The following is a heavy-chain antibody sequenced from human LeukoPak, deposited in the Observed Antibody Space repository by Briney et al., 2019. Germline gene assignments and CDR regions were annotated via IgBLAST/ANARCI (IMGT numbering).Heavy chain of an antibody. D-gene: IGHD3-3*01. V-gene: IGHV3-21*01. CDR2: ISDSSYYI. CDR3: ARGFGAFDI. J-gene: IGHJ3*02. CDR1: GFTFSSYT. Sequence: GGSLRLSCAASGFTFSSYTMNWVRQAPGMGLEWVSSISDSSYYIYYADSVRGRFTVSRDNAKNSLYLQMNGLRAEDTAVYYCARGFGAFDIWGQGTMVTVSS.